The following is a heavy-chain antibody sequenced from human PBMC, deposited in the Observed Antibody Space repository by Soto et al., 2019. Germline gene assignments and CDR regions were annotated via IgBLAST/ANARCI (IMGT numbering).Heavy chain of an antibody. CDR2: IYTSGST. CDR1: GGSISSYY. Sequence: SETLSLTCTVSGGSISSYYWSWIRQPAGKGLEWIGRIYTSGSTYYNPSLKSRVTMSVDTSKNQFSLKLSSVTAADTAVYYCAREGGGNSRRNFDYWGQGTLVTVSS. V-gene: IGHV4-4*07. J-gene: IGHJ4*02. D-gene: IGHD2-21*02. CDR3: AREGGGNSRRNFDY.